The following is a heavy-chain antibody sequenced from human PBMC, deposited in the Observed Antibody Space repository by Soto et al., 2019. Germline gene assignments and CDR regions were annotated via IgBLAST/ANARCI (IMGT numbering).Heavy chain of an antibody. D-gene: IGHD1-26*01. CDR3: ARGEQYSGGIFDY. CDR2: TYYRSKWYY. Sequence: PSQTLSLTCAITGDSVSSNSAGWSWVRQSPSRGLEWLGRTYYRSKWYYEYAVSVRGRITTNPDTSKNQYSLQLNSVTPEDTAVYFCARGEQYSGGIFDYWGQGTLVTVSS. J-gene: IGHJ4*01. V-gene: IGHV6-1*01. CDR1: GDSVSSNSAG.